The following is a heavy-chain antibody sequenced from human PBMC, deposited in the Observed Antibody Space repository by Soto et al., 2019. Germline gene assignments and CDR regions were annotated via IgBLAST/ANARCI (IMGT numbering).Heavy chain of an antibody. Sequence: SETLSLTCTVSGGSVGSGSYYWSWIRQPPGKGLEWIGYIYYSGSTNYNPSLKSRVTISVDTSKNQFSLKLSSVTAADTAVYYCASAEVWGQGTLVTVSS. CDR3: ASAEV. CDR1: GGSVGSGSYY. V-gene: IGHV4-61*01. CDR2: IYYSGST. J-gene: IGHJ4*02.